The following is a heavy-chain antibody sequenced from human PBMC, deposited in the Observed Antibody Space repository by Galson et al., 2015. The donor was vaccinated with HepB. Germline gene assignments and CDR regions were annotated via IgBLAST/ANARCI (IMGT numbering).Heavy chain of an antibody. CDR1: GFTFSSYG. Sequence: SLRLSCAASGFTFSSYGMHWVRQAPGKGLEWVAVIWYDGSNKYYADSVKGRFTISRDNSKNTLYLQMNSLRAEDTAVYYCARDGSTREQWLEGDSPYMDVWGKVTTVTVSS. D-gene: IGHD6-19*01. V-gene: IGHV3-33*01. J-gene: IGHJ6*03. CDR3: ARDGSTREQWLEGDSPYMDV. CDR2: IWYDGSNK.